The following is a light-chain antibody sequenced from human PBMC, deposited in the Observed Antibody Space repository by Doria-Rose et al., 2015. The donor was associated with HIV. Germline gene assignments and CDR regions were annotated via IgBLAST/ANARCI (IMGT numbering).Light chain of an antibody. V-gene: IGKV1-8*01. J-gene: IGKJ5*01. CDR2: AAS. CDR1: QGIGSY. Sequence: TQSPSSFSASTGDRVTITCRASQGIGSYLAWYQQRPGKAPNLLIYAASTLQSGVPSRFGGSGSGTDFTLSISCLQSEDFATYYCQQYYSYPRAFGQGTRLEIK. CDR3: QQYYSYPRA.